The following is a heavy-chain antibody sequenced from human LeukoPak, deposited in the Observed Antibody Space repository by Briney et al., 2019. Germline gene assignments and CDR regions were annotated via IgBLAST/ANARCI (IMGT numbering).Heavy chain of an antibody. D-gene: IGHD3-22*01. V-gene: IGHV1-2*02. J-gene: IGHJ3*02. Sequence: GSSVKVSCKASGYTFTGYYMHWVRQAPGKVLEWMGCINPNSGGTNYAQKFQGRVTMTRDTSISTAYMELSRLRSDDTAVYYCARGEWEYYDSSGYRGAPFDIWGQGTMVTVSS. CDR3: ARGEWEYYDSSGYRGAPFDI. CDR2: INPNSGGT. CDR1: GYTFTGYY.